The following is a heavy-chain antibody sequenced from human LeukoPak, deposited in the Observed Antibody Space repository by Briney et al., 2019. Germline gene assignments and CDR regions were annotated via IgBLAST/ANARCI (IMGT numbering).Heavy chain of an antibody. CDR1: GFTFSDYY. CDR3: ARLWTTVTTHDDAFDI. D-gene: IGHD4-17*01. J-gene: IGHJ3*02. CDR2: ISSSGSTI. V-gene: IGHV3-11*01. Sequence: GGSLRLSCAASGFTFSDYYMSWIRQAPGKGLEWVSYISSSGSTIYYADSVKGRFTISRDNAKNSLYLQMNSLRAEDTAVYYCARLWTTVTTHDDAFDIWGQGTMVTVSS.